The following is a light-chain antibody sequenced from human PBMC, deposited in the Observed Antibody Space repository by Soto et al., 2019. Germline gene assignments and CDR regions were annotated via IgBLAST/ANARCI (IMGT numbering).Light chain of an antibody. Sequence: DIQMTQSPSSLSASVGDRVTITCRASQGISNYLAWYQQQPGKVPKLLIYVASTLQSGVPSRFSGSVSGTYFNLTISRLQPADVATYYCQKYNSAPWTFGQGTKVEIK. CDR1: QGISNY. V-gene: IGKV1-27*01. CDR3: QKYNSAPWT. J-gene: IGKJ1*01. CDR2: VAS.